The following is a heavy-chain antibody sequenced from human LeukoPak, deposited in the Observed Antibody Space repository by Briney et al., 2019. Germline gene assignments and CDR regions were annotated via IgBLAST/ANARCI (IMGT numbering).Heavy chain of an antibody. Sequence: SVKVSCKASGGTFSSYAISWVRQAPGQGLEWMGGIIPIFGTANYAQKFQGRVTITADKSTSTAYMELSSLRSEDTAVYYCARAGVWDYSDTSGYHNGAFDIWGQGTMVTVSS. CDR3: ARAGVWDYSDTSGYHNGAFDI. CDR1: GGTFSSYA. D-gene: IGHD3-22*01. CDR2: IIPIFGTA. V-gene: IGHV1-69*06. J-gene: IGHJ3*02.